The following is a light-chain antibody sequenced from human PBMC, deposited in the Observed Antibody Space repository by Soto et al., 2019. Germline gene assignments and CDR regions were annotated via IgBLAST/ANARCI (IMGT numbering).Light chain of an antibody. CDR1: SSDFGGYNY. CDR2: EVS. CDR3: SSYTRSSTSYV. V-gene: IGLV2-14*01. J-gene: IGLJ1*01. Sequence: QSVLTQPASVSGSPGQSITMSCTGTSSDFGGYNYVSWYQQHPGKAPKLMIYEVSNRPSRVSNRFSGSKSGNTASLTISGLQAEDEADYYCSSYTRSSTSYVFGTGTKVTVL.